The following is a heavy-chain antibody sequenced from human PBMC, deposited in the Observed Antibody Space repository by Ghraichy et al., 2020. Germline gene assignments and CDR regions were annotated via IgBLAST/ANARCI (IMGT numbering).Heavy chain of an antibody. CDR2: INHSGST. CDR3: ARGVTQAAAGTDFDY. CDR1: GGSFSGYY. Sequence: SETLSLTCAVYGGSFSGYYWSWIRQPPGKGLEWIGEINHSGSTNYNPSLKSRVTISVDTSKNQFSLKLSSVTAADTAVYYCARGVTQAAAGTDFDYWGQGTLVTVSS. V-gene: IGHV4-34*01. D-gene: IGHD6-13*01. J-gene: IGHJ4*02.